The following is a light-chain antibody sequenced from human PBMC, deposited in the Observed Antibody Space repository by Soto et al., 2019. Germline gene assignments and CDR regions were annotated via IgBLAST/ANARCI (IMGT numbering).Light chain of an antibody. CDR2: DAS. CDR3: QQYNSFWT. Sequence: DIQMTQSPSTLSASVGDRVTITCRASQSISSWLAWYQQKPGKAPKLLIYDASYLERGVPSRFSGSGSGTEFTLTISDLQPDDFATYYCQQYNSFWTFGQGTKLEI. CDR1: QSISSW. V-gene: IGKV1-5*01. J-gene: IGKJ1*01.